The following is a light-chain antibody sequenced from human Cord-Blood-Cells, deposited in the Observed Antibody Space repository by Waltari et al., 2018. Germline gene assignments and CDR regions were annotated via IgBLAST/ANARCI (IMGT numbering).Light chain of an antibody. V-gene: IGLV2-23*01. CDR2: EGS. Sequence: QSALTQPAPVSGSPGQSITISCTGTSSDVGSYTLASWYQQHPGKAPKRMIYEGSKRPSGVSNRFSGSKSGNTASLTISGLQAEDEADYYCCSYAGSSTFVFGTGTKVTVL. CDR3: CSYAGSSTFV. J-gene: IGLJ1*01. CDR1: SSDVGSYTL.